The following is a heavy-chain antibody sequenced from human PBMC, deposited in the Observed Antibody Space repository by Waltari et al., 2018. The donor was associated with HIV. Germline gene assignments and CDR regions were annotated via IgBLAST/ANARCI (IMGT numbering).Heavy chain of an antibody. CDR1: GGSISSYY. J-gene: IGHJ5*02. Sequence: QVQLQESGPGLVKPSETLSLTCTVSGGSISSYYCSWIRQPPGKGLQWIGYMYYSGSSNYNPSLKSRVSISVDTSKNQFSLKLSSVTAADTAVYFCARLTSTLTWFDPWGQGTLVTVSS. CDR3: ARLTSTLTWFDP. CDR2: MYYSGSS. D-gene: IGHD2-2*01. V-gene: IGHV4-59*01.